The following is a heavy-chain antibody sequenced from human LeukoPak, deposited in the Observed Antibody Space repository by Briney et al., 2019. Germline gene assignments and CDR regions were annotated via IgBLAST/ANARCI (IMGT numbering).Heavy chain of an antibody. D-gene: IGHD3-10*01. CDR1: GGSFTDYY. CDR2: INHSGTS. J-gene: IGHJ5*02. V-gene: IGHV4-34*01. CDR3: ARHGVATWFDP. Sequence: TPSETLSLTCAVYGGSFTDYYWSWIRQPPGKGLEWIAEINHSGTSNYSPSLKSRVTISVDTSKNQLSLKLNSVTAADTAVYYCARHGVATWFDPWGQGTLATVSS.